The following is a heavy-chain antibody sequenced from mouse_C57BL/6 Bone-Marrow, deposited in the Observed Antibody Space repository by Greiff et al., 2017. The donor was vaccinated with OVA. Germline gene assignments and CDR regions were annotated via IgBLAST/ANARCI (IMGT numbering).Heavy chain of an antibody. CDR2: IRNKANGYTT. CDR3: ARSTGTRYFDY. D-gene: IGHD4-1*02. J-gene: IGHJ2*01. V-gene: IGHV7-3*01. Sequence: EVKVEESGGGLVQPGGSLSLSCAASGFTFTDYYMSWVRQPPGKALEWLGFIRNKANGYTTEYSASVKGRFTMSRDNSQSILYLQMNGLRAEDSATYYCARSTGTRYFDYWGQGTTLTVSS. CDR1: GFTFTDYY.